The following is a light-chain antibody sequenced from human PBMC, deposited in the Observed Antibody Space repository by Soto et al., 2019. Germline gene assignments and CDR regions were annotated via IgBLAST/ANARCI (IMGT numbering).Light chain of an antibody. CDR3: QQGGNRPPRT. Sequence: EVVLTQSPATLSLSPGESATLSCRASESVGSYLAWYQQRPDQAPRLVIYDTSTRATGIPARFSGSGSGTDFTLTISSLEPADFAVYYCQQGGNRPPRTFGQGTKVEIK. CDR1: ESVGSY. J-gene: IGKJ1*01. CDR2: DTS. V-gene: IGKV3-11*01.